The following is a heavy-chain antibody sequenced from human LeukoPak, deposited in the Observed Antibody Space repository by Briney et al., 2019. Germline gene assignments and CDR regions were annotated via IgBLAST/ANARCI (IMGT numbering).Heavy chain of an antibody. CDR3: ASRPRFSGSYYEDY. D-gene: IGHD1-26*01. V-gene: IGHV4-34*01. CDR1: GGSFSGYY. J-gene: IGHJ4*02. CDR2: INHSGST. Sequence: PSETLSLTCAVYGGSFSGYYWSWIRQPPGKGLEWIGEINHSGSTNYNPSLTSRVTISVDTSKNQFSLKLSSVTAADTAVYYCASRPRFSGSYYEDYWGQGTLVTVSS.